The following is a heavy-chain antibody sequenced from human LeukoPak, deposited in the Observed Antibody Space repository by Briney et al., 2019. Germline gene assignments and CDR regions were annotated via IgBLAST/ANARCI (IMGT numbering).Heavy chain of an antibody. CDR3: ARAGGRDGYNSPFDY. CDR2: IIPIFGTA. V-gene: IGHV1-69*05. J-gene: IGHJ4*02. CDR1: GGTFSSYA. Sequence: SVKVSCKASGGTFSSYAISWVRQAPGQGLEWMGRIIPIFGTADYAQKFQGRVTITTDESTSTAYMELSSLRSEDTAVYYCARAGGRDGYNSPFDYWGQGTLVTVSS. D-gene: IGHD5-24*01.